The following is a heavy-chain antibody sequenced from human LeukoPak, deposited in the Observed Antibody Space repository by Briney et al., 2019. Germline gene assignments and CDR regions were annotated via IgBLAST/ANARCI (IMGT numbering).Heavy chain of an antibody. Sequence: ASVKVSCKAFGYTFTSYGISWVRKAPGQGLAWVGWISAYNGNTNYAQKLQGRVTMTTDTSTSTAYMELRSLRSDDTAVYYCARGLRFLEWFRYYYYYGMDVWGQGTTVTVSS. CDR3: ARGLRFLEWFRYYYYYGMDV. CDR1: GYTFTSYG. V-gene: IGHV1-18*01. J-gene: IGHJ6*02. CDR2: ISAYNGNT. D-gene: IGHD3-3*01.